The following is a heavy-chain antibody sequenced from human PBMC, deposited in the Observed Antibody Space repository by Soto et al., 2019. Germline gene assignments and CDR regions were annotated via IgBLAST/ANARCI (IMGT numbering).Heavy chain of an antibody. CDR2: ISASGGSA. D-gene: IGHD2-21*01. J-gene: IGHJ6*02. V-gene: IGHV3-23*01. Sequence: EVQLLESGGGLVQPGGSLRLSCAASGFTFGSYDMNWVRQAPGKGLERVSGISASGGSAYYAYSVKGRFTISRDNSKNLLYLQLKSLRAEDTAIYFCAQDGDVVVGWGLDVWGPGTTVTVSS. CDR1: GFTFGSYD. CDR3: AQDGDVVVGWGLDV.